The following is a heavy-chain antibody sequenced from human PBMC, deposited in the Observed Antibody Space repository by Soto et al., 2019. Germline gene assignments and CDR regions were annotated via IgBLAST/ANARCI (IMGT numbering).Heavy chain of an antibody. CDR2: ISGSGDNT. Sequence: GGSLRLSCAASGFTFSSYAMTWVRQAPGKGLECVSGISGSGDNTYYIDSAKGRFTISRDNSKNTLYLQMNSLRAEDTAVYYCAKDAFDYGDYEEYFDYWGQGT. D-gene: IGHD4-17*01. CDR3: AKDAFDYGDYEEYFDY. CDR1: GFTFSSYA. V-gene: IGHV3-23*01. J-gene: IGHJ4*02.